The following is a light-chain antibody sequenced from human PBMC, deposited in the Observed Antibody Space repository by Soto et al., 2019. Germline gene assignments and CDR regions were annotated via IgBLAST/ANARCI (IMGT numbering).Light chain of an antibody. CDR3: QQYGSSPLT. CDR1: QSVSIL. J-gene: IGKJ5*01. CDR2: GAS. V-gene: IGKV3-20*01. Sequence: EIVMTQSPATLSVSPGARATLSCRASQSVSILLAWYQQKHGQAPRLLIYGASSRATGIPDRFSVSVSGTDGTITLRRLEPEDGEVYDGQQYGSSPLTFGGGTRLEIK.